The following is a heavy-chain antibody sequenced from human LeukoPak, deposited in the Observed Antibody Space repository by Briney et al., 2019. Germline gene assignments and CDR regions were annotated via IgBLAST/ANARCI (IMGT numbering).Heavy chain of an antibody. Sequence: PGGSLRLSCAASGFTFSNYEMNWVRQAPGKGLEWVSYISSSGSTIYYADSVKGRFTISRDNAKNSLYLQMNSLRAEDTAVYYCARGYGDYASVNMVTIRYYYYMDVWGKGTTVTISS. CDR3: ARGYGDYASVNMVTIRYYYYMDV. CDR1: GFTFSNYE. D-gene: IGHD4-17*01. V-gene: IGHV3-48*03. CDR2: ISSSGSTI. J-gene: IGHJ6*03.